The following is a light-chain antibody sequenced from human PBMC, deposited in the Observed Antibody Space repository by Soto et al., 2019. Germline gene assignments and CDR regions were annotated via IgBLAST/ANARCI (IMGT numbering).Light chain of an antibody. CDR3: QKYNNWPPFT. J-gene: IGKJ3*01. Sequence: EIVMTQSPATLSVSPGERATLSCRASQSVSSNLAWYQQKPGQAPRLLIYGASTRATGIPARFSGSGSGTGFTLIISFLLSEYFAVYYCQKYNNWPPFTFGLGTKVDIK. CDR2: GAS. CDR1: QSVSSN. V-gene: IGKV3-15*01.